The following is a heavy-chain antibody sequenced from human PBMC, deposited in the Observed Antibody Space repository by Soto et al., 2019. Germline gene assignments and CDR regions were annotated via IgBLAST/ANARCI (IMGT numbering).Heavy chain of an antibody. CDR1: GFTFSSYA. D-gene: IGHD2-15*01. Sequence: GGSLRLSGAASGFTFSSYAMSWVRQARGEGLEWVSAISGSGGSTYYADSVKGRFTISRDNSKNTLYLQMNSLRAEDTAVYYCAKRRSAGWTLYYYYGLDVWGQGTTVTVPS. CDR3: AKRRSAGWTLYYYYGLDV. CDR2: ISGSGGST. J-gene: IGHJ6*02. V-gene: IGHV3-23*01.